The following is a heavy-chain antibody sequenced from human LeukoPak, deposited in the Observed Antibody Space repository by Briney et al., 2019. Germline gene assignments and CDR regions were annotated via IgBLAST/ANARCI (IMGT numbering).Heavy chain of an antibody. Sequence: ASVKVSCKASGYTFTSYDINWVRQAPGQGLEWMGWISAYNGNTSYAQKFQGRVTMTTDTSTSTAYMELRSLRSDDTAVYYCARDRGLVTAHVNVDYWGQGTLVTVSS. V-gene: IGHV1-18*01. CDR2: ISAYNGNT. CDR3: ARDRGLVTAHVNVDY. CDR1: GYTFTSYD. J-gene: IGHJ4*02. D-gene: IGHD2/OR15-2a*01.